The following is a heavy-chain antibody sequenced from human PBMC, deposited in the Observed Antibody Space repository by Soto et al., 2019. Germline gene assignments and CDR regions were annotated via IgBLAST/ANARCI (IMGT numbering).Heavy chain of an antibody. CDR1: GYTFSSYD. CDR2: MNPKSGTT. V-gene: IGHV1-8*01. J-gene: IGHJ4*02. CDR3: ARGVGVSYYGDFDY. Sequence: QVQLVQSGAEMKKPGASVKVSCKASGYTFSSYDINWVRQATGQGLEWVGCMNPKSGTTGYAQNCQGRVTMTRDTSISTAYMELNSLRSEDTAVYYCARGVGVSYYGDFDYWGQGTLVTVSS. D-gene: IGHD1-26*01.